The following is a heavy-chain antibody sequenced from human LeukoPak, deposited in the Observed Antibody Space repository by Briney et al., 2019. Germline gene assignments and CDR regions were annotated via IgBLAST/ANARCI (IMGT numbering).Heavy chain of an antibody. CDR3: AREGLCSGGSCPLDY. CDR1: GFTFSDYS. J-gene: IGHJ4*02. D-gene: IGHD2-15*01. CDR2: ISSSGSFI. V-gene: IGHV3-21*01. Sequence: GGSLRLSCAASGFTFSDYSMNWVRQAPGKGLEWVSSISSSGSFIYYADSLRGRLTISRDNAKNSLYLQMNSLRAEDTAVYYCAREGLCSGGSCPLDYWGKGTLVTVSS.